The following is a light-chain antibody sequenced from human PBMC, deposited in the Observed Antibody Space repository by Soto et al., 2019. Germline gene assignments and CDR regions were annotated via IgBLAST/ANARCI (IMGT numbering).Light chain of an antibody. V-gene: IGKV1-5*01. CDR2: DAS. J-gene: IGKJ1*01. CDR3: QQYNSYSWR. Sequence: DIQMTQSPSTLSASVGDRVTITCRASQSISSWLAWYQQKPGKAPKLLIYDASSLESGVPSRFSGSGSGTEFILTISSLQPDDLATDYCQQYNSYSWRCGQGTK. CDR1: QSISSW.